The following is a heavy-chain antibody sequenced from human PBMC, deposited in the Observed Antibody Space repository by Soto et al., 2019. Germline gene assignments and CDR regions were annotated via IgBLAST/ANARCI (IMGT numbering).Heavy chain of an antibody. V-gene: IGHV4-39*01. CDR2: IYYSGST. D-gene: IGHD2-2*01. Sequence: QLQLQESGPGLVKPSETLSLTCAVSGDSISSDTYYWGWIRQPPGTGLEWIASIYYSGSTYYNPSLKSRVTISADTSKNQFSLKLTSVTAADAAVYYCARLHCSSTSCYSYYYYYVDVWGKGTTVTVS. CDR3: ARLHCSSTSCYSYYYYYVDV. CDR1: GDSISSDTYY. J-gene: IGHJ6*03.